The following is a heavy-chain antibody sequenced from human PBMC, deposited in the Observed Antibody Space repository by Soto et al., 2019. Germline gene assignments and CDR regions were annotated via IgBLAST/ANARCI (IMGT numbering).Heavy chain of an antibody. J-gene: IGHJ4*02. CDR3: ARDGAVVSQRYYDRSGPDDY. CDR1: GFTFSDYY. CDR2: ISSSGSTI. D-gene: IGHD3-22*01. Sequence: GGSLRLSCAASGFTFSDYYMSWIRQAPGKGLEWVSYISSSGSTIYYADSVKGRFTISRDNAKNSLYLQMNSPRAEDTAVYYCARDGAVVSQRYYDRSGPDDYWGQGTLVTVSS. V-gene: IGHV3-11*01.